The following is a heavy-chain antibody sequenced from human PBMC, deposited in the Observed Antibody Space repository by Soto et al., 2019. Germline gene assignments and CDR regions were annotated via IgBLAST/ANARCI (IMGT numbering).Heavy chain of an antibody. CDR1: GFSLSTSGVG. Sequence: QITLKESGPTLVKPTQTLTLTCTFSGFSLSTSGVGVGWIRQPPGKALEWLALIYWDDDKRYSPSLKSRLTITKYTSKNQVVLTMTNMDPVDTATYYCVQGRGPFDFWGQGTLVTVSS. J-gene: IGHJ4*02. D-gene: IGHD3-16*01. V-gene: IGHV2-5*02. CDR3: VQGRGPFDF. CDR2: IYWDDDK.